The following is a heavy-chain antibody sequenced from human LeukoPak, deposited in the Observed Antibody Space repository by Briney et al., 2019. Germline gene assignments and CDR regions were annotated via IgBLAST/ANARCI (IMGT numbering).Heavy chain of an antibody. V-gene: IGHV4-38-2*02. CDR1: AYSISSGYF. CDR3: ASVPGTWVDS. J-gene: IGHJ4*02. CDR2: IYHSGST. Sequence: SETLSLTCTVSAYSISSGYFWGWIRQPPGKGLEWIGSIYHSGSTYYNPSLKSRVTISVDTSKNQFSLKLSSVTAADTAVYYCASVPGTWVDSWGQGTLVTVSS. D-gene: IGHD1-1*01.